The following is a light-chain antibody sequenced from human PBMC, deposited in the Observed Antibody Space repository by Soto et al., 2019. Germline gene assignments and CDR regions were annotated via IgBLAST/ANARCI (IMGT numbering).Light chain of an antibody. J-gene: IGLJ1*01. CDR1: SSDVGGYNY. CDR2: EIN. CDR3: SSYSGSNNLV. V-gene: IGLV2-8*01. Sequence: SALTQPPSASGSPGQSVTISCTGTSSDVGGYNYVSWYQQHPGKAPKLMIYEINKRPSGVPDRFSGSKSGNTASLTVSGLQAEDEADYYFSSYSGSNNLVFGTGTQLTVL.